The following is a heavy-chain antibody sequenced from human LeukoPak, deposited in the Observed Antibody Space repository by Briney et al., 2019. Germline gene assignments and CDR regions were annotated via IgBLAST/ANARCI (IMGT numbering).Heavy chain of an antibody. Sequence: SGGSLRLSCAASGFTFSNFWMSWVRQAPGKGLEWVANIKQGGSEKYYVDSVKGRSTISRDNAKNSLYLQMNSLRAEDTAVYYCATGTCSGGSCYGYYYYYMDVWGKGTTVTVSS. CDR2: IKQGGSEK. D-gene: IGHD2-15*01. V-gene: IGHV3-7*01. J-gene: IGHJ6*03. CDR1: GFTFSNFW. CDR3: ATGTCSGGSCYGYYYYYMDV.